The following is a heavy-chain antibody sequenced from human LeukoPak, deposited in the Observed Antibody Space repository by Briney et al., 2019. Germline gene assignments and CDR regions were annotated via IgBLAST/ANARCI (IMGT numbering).Heavy chain of an antibody. J-gene: IGHJ4*02. CDR2: INHSGST. V-gene: IGHV4-34*01. D-gene: IGHD3-10*01. CDR1: GGSFSGYY. Sequence: SETLSLTCAVYGGSFSGYYWSWIRQPPGKGLEWIGEINHSGSTNYNPSLKSRVTISVDTSKNQFSLKLSSVTAADTAVYYCARGLIRRRLPHYYGSGSYYNGHSDYFDYWGQGTLVTVSS. CDR3: ARGLIRRRLPHYYGSGSYYNGHSDYFDY.